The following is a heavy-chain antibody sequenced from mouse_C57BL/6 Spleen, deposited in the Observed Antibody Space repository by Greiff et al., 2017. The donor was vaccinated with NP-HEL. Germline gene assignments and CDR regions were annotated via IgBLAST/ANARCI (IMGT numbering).Heavy chain of an antibody. V-gene: IGHV1-53*01. CDR1: GYTFTSYW. J-gene: IGHJ1*03. CDR2: INPSNGGT. CDR3: ARKESRNWYFDV. Sequence: QVHVKQPGTELVKPGASVKLSCKASGYTFTSYWMHWVKQRPGQGLEWIGNINPSNGGTNYNEKFKSKATLTVDKSSSTAYMQLSSLTSEDSAVYYCARKESRNWYFDVWGTGTTVTVSS.